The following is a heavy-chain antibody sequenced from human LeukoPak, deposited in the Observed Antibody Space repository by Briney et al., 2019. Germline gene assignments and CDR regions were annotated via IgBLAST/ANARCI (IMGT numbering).Heavy chain of an antibody. Sequence: SETLSLTCTVSGDSVNSGSYSWNWIRQPPGKGLEWIGYIYYSGSTNYNPSLKSRVTISVDRSKNQFSLKLSSVTAADTAVYYCARDGNSYGSFDYWGQGTLVTVSS. CDR3: ARDGNSYGSFDY. D-gene: IGHD5-18*01. CDR2: IYYSGST. V-gene: IGHV4-61*01. CDR1: GDSVNSGSYS. J-gene: IGHJ4*02.